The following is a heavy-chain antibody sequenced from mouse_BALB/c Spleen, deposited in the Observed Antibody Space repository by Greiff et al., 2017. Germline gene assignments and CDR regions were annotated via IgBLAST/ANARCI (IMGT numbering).Heavy chain of an antibody. CDR3: ARRDRVYYGSVFDY. D-gene: IGHD1-1*01. V-gene: IGHV3-2*02. J-gene: IGHJ2*01. CDR2: ISYSGST. CDR1: GYSITSDYA. Sequence: EVKLEESGPGLVKPSQSLSLTCTVTGYSITSDYAWNWIRQFPGNKLEWMGYISYSGSTSYNPSLKSRISITRDTSKNQFFLQLNSVTTEDTATYYCARRDRVYYGSVFDYWGQGTTLTVSS.